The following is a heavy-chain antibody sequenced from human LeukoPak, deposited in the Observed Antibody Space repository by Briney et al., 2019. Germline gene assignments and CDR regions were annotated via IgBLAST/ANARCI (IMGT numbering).Heavy chain of an antibody. CDR1: GFPFSNYG. D-gene: IGHD3-10*01. J-gene: IGHJ4*02. Sequence: GGSLRLSCAASGFPFSNYGMNWVRQAPGKGLEWVSSISSSSSYIYYADSVRGRFTIPRDNAKNSLYLQMNSLRAEDTAVYYCASWEEVRGVIITGGFDYWGQGTLVTVSS. CDR2: ISSSSSYI. CDR3: ASWEEVRGVIITGGFDY. V-gene: IGHV3-21*01.